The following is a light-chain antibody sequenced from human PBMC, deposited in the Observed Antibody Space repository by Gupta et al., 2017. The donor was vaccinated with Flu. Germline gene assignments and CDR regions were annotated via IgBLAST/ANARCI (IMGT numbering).Light chain of an antibody. Sequence: SYVLTQAPSMSVAPGQTARIVCGGDNIHTQTVHWYHQRPGQDPVWVVVDDTKRPSGIPERFSGYKSGNEATPPISRVEAGDEADDYCQVWDTSSDQPVFGAGTKVTVL. J-gene: IGLJ1*01. V-gene: IGLV3-21*02. CDR3: QVWDTSSDQPV. CDR2: DDT. CDR1: NIHTQT.